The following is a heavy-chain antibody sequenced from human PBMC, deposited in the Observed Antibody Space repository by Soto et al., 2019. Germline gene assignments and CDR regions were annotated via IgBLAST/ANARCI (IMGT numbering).Heavy chain of an antibody. Sequence: DSVKVSCKAPRETFTSYYINWVRQAPGQGLEWMGDINPHGGSTAYAHNFKGRVTLTRDTSASTVYTEVSSLTSADTAMYYCARSSGGNFGIIIEGTNWFAPWGQGTLVTVSS. D-gene: IGHD1-26*01. CDR3: ARSSGGNFGIIIEGTNWFAP. CDR2: INPHGGST. CDR1: RETFTSYY. J-gene: IGHJ5*02. V-gene: IGHV1-46*01.